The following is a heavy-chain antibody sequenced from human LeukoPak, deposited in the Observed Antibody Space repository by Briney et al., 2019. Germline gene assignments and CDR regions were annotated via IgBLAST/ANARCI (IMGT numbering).Heavy chain of an antibody. J-gene: IGHJ3*02. V-gene: IGHV1-69*13. D-gene: IGHD2-15*01. CDR1: GGTFSSYA. Sequence: AASVKVSCKASGGTFSSYAISWVRQAPGQGLEWMGGIIPIFGTANYAQKFQGRVTITADESTSTAYMELSSLRSEDTAVYYCARGRLGYCSGGSCSTRAFDIWGQGTMVTVSS. CDR2: IIPIFGTA. CDR3: ARGRLGYCSGGSCSTRAFDI.